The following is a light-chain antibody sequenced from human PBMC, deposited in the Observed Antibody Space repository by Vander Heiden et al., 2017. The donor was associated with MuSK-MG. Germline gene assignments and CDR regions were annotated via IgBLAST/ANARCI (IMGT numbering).Light chain of an antibody. CDR1: SSNIGSNT. Sequence: QSVLPQPPSASGTPGQRVTIPCSGSSSNIGSNTVNWYQQLSGTAPKLLIYSNDQRPSGVPDRFSGSKSGTSASLAISGLLSEDEADYYCAAWDDTLNGPVFGGGTKLTVL. J-gene: IGLJ2*01. V-gene: IGLV1-44*01. CDR2: SND. CDR3: AAWDDTLNGPV.